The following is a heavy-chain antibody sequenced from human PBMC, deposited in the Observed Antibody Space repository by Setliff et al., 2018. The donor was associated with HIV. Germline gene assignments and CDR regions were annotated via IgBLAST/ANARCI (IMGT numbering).Heavy chain of an antibody. D-gene: IGHD6-19*01. CDR3: GRGESTAVAPVPHYYYMDF. CDR1: GYTFTDYF. Sequence: ASVKVSCKASGYTFTDYFIHWVRQAPGQGPEWMGWINAGNGNTIYSQDFQGRVTFSRDTSATTAYLELNSLTSQDTAVYYCGRGESTAVAPVPHYYYMDFWGEGTTVTVSS. V-gene: IGHV1-3*01. CDR2: INAGNGNT. J-gene: IGHJ6*03.